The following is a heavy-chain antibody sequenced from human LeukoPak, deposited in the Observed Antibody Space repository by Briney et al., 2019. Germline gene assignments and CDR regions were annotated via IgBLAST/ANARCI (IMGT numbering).Heavy chain of an antibody. J-gene: IGHJ4*02. CDR1: GGSISTYY. CDR2: IYYSGST. V-gene: IGHV4-59*12. D-gene: IGHD6-19*01. CDR3: ARERPLIAVAGTYFDY. Sequence: PSETLSLTCTVSGGSISTYYWSWIRQSPGKGLEWIGYIYYSGSTNSNPSLKSRVSISVDTSKNQFSLKLSSVTAADTAVYYCARERPLIAVAGTYFDYWGQGTLVTVSS.